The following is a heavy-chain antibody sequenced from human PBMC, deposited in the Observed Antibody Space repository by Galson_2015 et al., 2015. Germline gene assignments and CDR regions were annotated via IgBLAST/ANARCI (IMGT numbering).Heavy chain of an antibody. Sequence: CAISGDSVSTNSAAWNWIRQSPSRGLEWLGRTYFRSKWYHDYALSMKSRIIINPDTSKNQFSLHLNSVSPEDTAVYYCARAVYYDFWSGYYAAVDVWGQGTTVTVSS. CDR3: ARAVYYDFWSGYYAAVDV. CDR2: TYFRSKWYH. V-gene: IGHV6-1*01. J-gene: IGHJ6*02. D-gene: IGHD3-3*01. CDR1: GDSVSTNSAA.